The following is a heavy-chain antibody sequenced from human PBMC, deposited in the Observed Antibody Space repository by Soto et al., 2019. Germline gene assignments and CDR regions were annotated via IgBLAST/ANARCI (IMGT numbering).Heavy chain of an antibody. D-gene: IGHD1-26*01. CDR3: VRLIGNSWLDF. J-gene: IGHJ5*01. CDR2: TYYRSKWYN. Sequence: QTVSLTFTINRHRVSRICFTWHCIRQSPSRALEWLGRTYYRSKWYNDYAESVKSRITINPDTSKNQFSLHLNSVTPEDTAVYYCVRLIGNSWLDFWGQGTLVTVSS. V-gene: IGHV6-1*01. CDR1: RHRVSRICFT.